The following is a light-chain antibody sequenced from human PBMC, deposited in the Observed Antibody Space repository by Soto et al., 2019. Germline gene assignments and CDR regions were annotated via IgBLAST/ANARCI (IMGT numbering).Light chain of an antibody. CDR3: QQYYNYPLT. Sequence: AIRMTQSPSSFSASTGDRVTITCRASQGISSYLAWYQQKPGKAPKLLIYTASTLQSGVPSRFSGSGSGTDFTITISCLQSEDFATYYCQQYYNYPLTFGGGTKVEIK. CDR1: QGISSY. V-gene: IGKV1-8*01. CDR2: TAS. J-gene: IGKJ4*01.